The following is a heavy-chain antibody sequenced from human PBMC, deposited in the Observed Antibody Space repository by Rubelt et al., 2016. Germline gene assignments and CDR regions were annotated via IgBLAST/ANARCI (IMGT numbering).Heavy chain of an antibody. J-gene: IGHJ4*02. CDR2: INSDGSST. D-gene: IGHD6-19*01. CDR3: AEDRGVYSSGWYGIDY. V-gene: IGHV3-74*01. Sequence: QVPGKGLVWVSRINSDGSSTSYVDSVKGRFTISRDNAKNTLYLQMNSLRAEDTAVYYCAEDRGVYSSGWYGIDYWGQGTLVTVSS.